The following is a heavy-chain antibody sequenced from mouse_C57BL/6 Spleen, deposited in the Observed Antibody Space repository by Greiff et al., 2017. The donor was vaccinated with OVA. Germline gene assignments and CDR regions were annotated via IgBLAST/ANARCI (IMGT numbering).Heavy chain of an antibody. D-gene: IGHD3-1*01. J-gene: IGHJ4*01. CDR2: IDPSDSYT. V-gene: IGHV1-50*01. CDR3: ARKARYYAMDY. CDR1: GYTFTSYW. Sequence: QVQLQQPGAELVKPGASVKLSCKASGYTFTSYWMQWVKQRPGQGLEWIGEIDPSDSYTNYNQKFKGKATLSVDTSSSTAYMQLSSLTSEDSAVYYCARKARYYAMDYWGQGTSVTVSS.